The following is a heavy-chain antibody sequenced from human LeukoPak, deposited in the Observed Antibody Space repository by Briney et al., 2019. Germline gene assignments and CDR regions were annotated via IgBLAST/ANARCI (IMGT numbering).Heavy chain of an antibody. V-gene: IGHV6-1*01. Sequence: SQTLSLTCAISGDSVSSDSATWNWIRQSPSRGLEWLGRTYYRSKWYSAYAVSVKSRISINSDTSKNQFSLQLNSVAPEDTAIYYCARGPQWLNYWGQGTLVTVSS. CDR2: TYYRSKWYS. CDR3: ARGPQWLNY. J-gene: IGHJ4*02. CDR1: GDSVSSDSAT. D-gene: IGHD6-19*01.